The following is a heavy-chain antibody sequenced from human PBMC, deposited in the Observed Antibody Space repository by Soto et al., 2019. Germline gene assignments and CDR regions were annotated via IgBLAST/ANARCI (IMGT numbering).Heavy chain of an antibody. CDR1: GDSITNSNYY. J-gene: IGHJ6*02. CDR2: IYYIGST. CDR3: TRIAVAGTDYYYYGMDV. Sequence: SETLSLPCTVSGDSITNSNYYWGWFRQPPGKGLEWIASIYYIGSTYYNPSLKSRVTISVDTSNNQFSLNLSSVTAADTAVYYCTRIAVAGTDYYYYGMDVWGQGTTVTVSS. D-gene: IGHD6-19*01. V-gene: IGHV4-39*07.